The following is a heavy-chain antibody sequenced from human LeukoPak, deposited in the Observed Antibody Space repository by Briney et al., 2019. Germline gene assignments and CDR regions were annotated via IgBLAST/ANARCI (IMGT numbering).Heavy chain of an antibody. V-gene: IGHV3-21*01. CDR3: ARDRELPLDY. D-gene: IGHD1-26*01. J-gene: IGHJ4*02. CDR2: ISSSSSYI. CDR1: GFTFSSYR. Sequence: GGSLRLSCAASGFTFSSYRMNWVRQAPGKVLEWVSSISSSSSYIYYADSVKGRFTISRDKAKNTLYLQMSSLRAENTAVYYCARDRELPLDYWGEGTLVTVSS.